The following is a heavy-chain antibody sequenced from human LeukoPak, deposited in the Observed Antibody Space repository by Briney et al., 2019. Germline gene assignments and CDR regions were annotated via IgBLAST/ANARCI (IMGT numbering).Heavy chain of an antibody. D-gene: IGHD4-17*01. Sequence: SETLSLTCAVYGGSFSNYFWSWIRQPPGKGLEWIGEINPRGSTNYSPSLKSRASISVDTSMNQFSLKLSSVTAADTAMYYCARVASVTTDNYFDYWGQGTPVTVSS. CDR1: GGSFSNYF. V-gene: IGHV4-34*01. J-gene: IGHJ4*02. CDR3: ARVASVTTDNYFDY. CDR2: INPRGST.